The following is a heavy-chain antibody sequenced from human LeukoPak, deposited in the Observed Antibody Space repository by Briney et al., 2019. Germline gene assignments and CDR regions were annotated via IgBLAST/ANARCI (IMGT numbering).Heavy chain of an antibody. CDR3: ARRLKNSNGWTFDY. CDR2: IYPGDSDT. J-gene: IGHJ4*02. V-gene: IGHV5-51*01. Sequence: GESLKISCKGSGYSFTIYWIGWVRQMPGKGLEWMGIIYPGDSDTRYSPFFPGQVTISADRSINTAYLQWSSLKASDTAIYYCARRLKNSNGWTFDYWGQGTLVTVSS. CDR1: GYSFTIYW. D-gene: IGHD6-19*01.